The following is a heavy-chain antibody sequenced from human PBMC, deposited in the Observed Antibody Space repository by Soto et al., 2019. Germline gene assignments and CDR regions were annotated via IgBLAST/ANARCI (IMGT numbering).Heavy chain of an antibody. CDR3: ARERVLRSGWFDP. Sequence: QVQLRESGPGLVKPSQALSLVCSVSGDSLTSGGYYWTWLRQRPGKGLARIGYIYFTGSAYYNPSLKSRMTMSVDTSKNQFSLRLSSVTAEYTAFYYCARERVLRSGWFDPWGQGNLVNVSS. CDR2: IYFTGSA. D-gene: IGHD1-26*01. CDR1: GDSLTSGGYY. V-gene: IGHV4-31*03. J-gene: IGHJ5*02.